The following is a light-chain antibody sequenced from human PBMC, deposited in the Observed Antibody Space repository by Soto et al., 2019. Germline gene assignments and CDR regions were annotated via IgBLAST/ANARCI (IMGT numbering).Light chain of an antibody. CDR2: EVS. CDR1: SSDVGSYSL. J-gene: IGLJ1*01. V-gene: IGLV2-23*02. Sequence: QSVLTQPASVSGSPGQSITIFCTGTSSDVGSYSLVSWYQQHPGKAPKLMIYEVSKRPSGVSNRFSGSKSGNTASLTISGLQAEDEADYYCCSYAGSSTFYVFGTGTKVTVL. CDR3: CSYAGSSTFYV.